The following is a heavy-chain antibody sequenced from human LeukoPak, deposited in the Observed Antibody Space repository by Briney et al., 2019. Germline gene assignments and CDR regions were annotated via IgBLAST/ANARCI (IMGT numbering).Heavy chain of an antibody. D-gene: IGHD3-3*01. Sequence: GGSLRLSCAASGFTFDDYGMSWVRQAPGKGLEWVSGINWNGGSTGYADSVKGRFTISRDNAKNSLYLQMNSLRAEDTALYYCASDFWSGYYTPMGVNYWGQGTLVTVSS. CDR1: GFTFDDYG. CDR2: INWNGGST. J-gene: IGHJ4*02. CDR3: ASDFWSGYYTPMGVNY. V-gene: IGHV3-20*04.